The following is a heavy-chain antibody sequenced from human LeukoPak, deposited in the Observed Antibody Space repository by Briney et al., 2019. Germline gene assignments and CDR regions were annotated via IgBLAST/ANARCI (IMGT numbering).Heavy chain of an antibody. Sequence: NTGESLKISCKGSGYGFTSYWIGWVRQMPGKGLEWMGIIYPGDSDTRYSPSFQGQVTISADKSISTAYLQWSSLKASDTAMYYCARHITIFGVVTWFDPWGQGTLVTVSS. V-gene: IGHV5-51*01. CDR2: IYPGDSDT. J-gene: IGHJ5*02. D-gene: IGHD3-3*01. CDR1: GYGFTSYW. CDR3: ARHITIFGVVTWFDP.